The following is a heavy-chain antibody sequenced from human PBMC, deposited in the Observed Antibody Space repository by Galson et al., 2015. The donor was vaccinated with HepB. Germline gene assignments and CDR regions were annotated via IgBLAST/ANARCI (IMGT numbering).Heavy chain of an antibody. D-gene: IGHD1-26*01. CDR1: GFTFSSYS. Sequence: SLRLSCAASGFTFSSYSMNWVRQAPGKGLEWVSYISSSSSTIYYADSVKGRFTISRDNAKNSLYQQMNSLRDEDTAVYYCARNGATRALDFDYWGQGTLVTVSS. CDR2: ISSSSSTI. CDR3: ARNGATRALDFDY. J-gene: IGHJ4*02. V-gene: IGHV3-48*02.